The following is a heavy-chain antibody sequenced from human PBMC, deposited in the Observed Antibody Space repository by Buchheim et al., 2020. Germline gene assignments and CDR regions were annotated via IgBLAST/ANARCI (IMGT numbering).Heavy chain of an antibody. CDR1: GAFVSGGSFY. D-gene: IGHD5-12*01. J-gene: IGHJ4*02. CDR3: ARVVNSGDYYGVDY. V-gene: IGHV4-61*01. CDR2: IYYNGHT. Sequence: QVQLQESGPGLVKPSETLSLTCSVSGAFVSGGSFYWNWIRQPPGKGLEWIGYIYYNGHTNYNPSLKSRVTMSVDTSKNQFSLILSSVTAADTAVYYCARVVNSGDYYGVDYWGQGTL.